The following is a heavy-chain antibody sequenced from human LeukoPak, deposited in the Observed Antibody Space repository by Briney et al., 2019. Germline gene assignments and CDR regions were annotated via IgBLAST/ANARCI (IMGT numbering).Heavy chain of an antibody. J-gene: IGHJ5*02. Sequence: PGGSLRLSCAASGFTFSSYGMSWVRLAPGKGLEWVSAIGGTAGGTYYADSVKGRFTISRDNSKNTLSLQMNSLGAEDTAVYYCVKDALYGSGTYYNSWGQGTLVTVSS. CDR1: GFTFSSYG. D-gene: IGHD3-10*01. CDR2: IGGTAGGT. CDR3: VKDALYGSGTYYNS. V-gene: IGHV3-23*01.